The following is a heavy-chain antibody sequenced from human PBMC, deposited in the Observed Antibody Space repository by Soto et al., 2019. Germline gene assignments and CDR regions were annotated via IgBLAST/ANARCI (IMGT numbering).Heavy chain of an antibody. D-gene: IGHD3-3*01. CDR2: TRYKANSYTT. J-gene: IGHJ4*02. CDR1: GFTLSDHF. V-gene: IGHV3-72*01. Sequence: PERSLRLPCAASGFTLSDHFMDRVLQAPGKGLECGGRTRYKANSYTTEYGASVKGRFTISRDDSKNSLYLQMNSLKTEDTAVYYCAREVNAGITIFGVVIGYFEYWGEGTLVTV. CDR3: AREVNAGITIFGVVIGYFEY.